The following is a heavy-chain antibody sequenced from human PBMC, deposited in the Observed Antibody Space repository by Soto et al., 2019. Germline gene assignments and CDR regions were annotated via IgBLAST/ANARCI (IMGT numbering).Heavy chain of an antibody. CDR3: ARDRKSGSYHWFDP. CDR1: GFTLSDYY. V-gene: IGHV3-11*01. Sequence: QVPLVESGGGLVKPGGSLRLSCAASGFTLSDYYMSWLRQAPGKGLEWISYISGSGYTIYYEDSVKGRFTISRDNAKNSLYLQMNSLRAEDTAVYYCARDRKSGSYHWFDPWGQGTLVTVSS. D-gene: IGHD1-26*01. CDR2: ISGSGYTI. J-gene: IGHJ5*02.